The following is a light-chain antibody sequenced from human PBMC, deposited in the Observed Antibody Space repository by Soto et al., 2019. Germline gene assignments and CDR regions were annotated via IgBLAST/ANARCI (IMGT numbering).Light chain of an antibody. Sequence: QSVLTQPASVSGSPGQSITISCTGPSSDVGGYNYVSWYQQLPGKAPKLMIYEVSNRPSGVSSSFSGSKSGNTASLTISGIQAEGEADYFCSSYTISSTLYVLFGGGTKLTVL. V-gene: IGLV2-14*03. CDR3: SSYTISSTLYVL. J-gene: IGLJ3*02. CDR2: EVS. CDR1: SSDVGGYNY.